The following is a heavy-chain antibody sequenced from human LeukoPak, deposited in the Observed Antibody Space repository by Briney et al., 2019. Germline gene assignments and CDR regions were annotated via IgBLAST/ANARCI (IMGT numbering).Heavy chain of an antibody. J-gene: IGHJ4*02. CDR1: GFTFDDYV. Sequence: GGSLRFSCAASGFTFDDYVMHWVRQAPGRGLEWVSLISADGGSTYYADSVKGRFTISRDNNKNSLYLQMNSLRGEDTALYYCAKDAARTFDFWGQGTLVTVSS. CDR3: AKDAARTFDF. CDR2: ISADGGST. V-gene: IGHV3-43*02.